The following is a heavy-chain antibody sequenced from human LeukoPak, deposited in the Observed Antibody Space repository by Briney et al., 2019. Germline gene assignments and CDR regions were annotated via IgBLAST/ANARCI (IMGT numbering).Heavy chain of an antibody. V-gene: IGHV4-39*02. CDR1: GGSISSSSYY. J-gene: IGHJ5*02. CDR3: AREEQDTAMPMEFDP. Sequence: SETLSLTCTVSGGSISSSSYYWGWIRQPPGKGLEWIGSIYYSGSTYYNPSLKSRVTISVDTSKNQFSLKLSSVTAADTAVYYCAREEQDTAMPMEFDPWGQGTLVTVSS. CDR2: IYYSGST. D-gene: IGHD5-18*01.